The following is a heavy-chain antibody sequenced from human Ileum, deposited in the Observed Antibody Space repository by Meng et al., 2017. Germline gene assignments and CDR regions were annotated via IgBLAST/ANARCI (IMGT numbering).Heavy chain of an antibody. CDR1: GFTFSDRW. CDR3: TTFYAGY. Sequence: VPLVGGGGGFFKLGGFLRLSCAASGFTFSDRWMTCVRQAPGKGLEWVGHIQSKADGGTTDYAAPVKGRFTISRDDSKSTLYLQMNSLKTEDTAVYYCTTFYAGYWGQGTLVTVSS. V-gene: IGHV3-15*01. J-gene: IGHJ4*02. CDR2: IQSKADGGTT. D-gene: IGHD3-16*01.